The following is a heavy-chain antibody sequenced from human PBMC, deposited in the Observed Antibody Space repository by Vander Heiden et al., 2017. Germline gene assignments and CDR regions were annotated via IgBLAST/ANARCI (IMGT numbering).Heavy chain of an antibody. CDR3: AKDTISRDGYSYYYYYGMDV. CDR1: GLTLDDYA. J-gene: IGHJ6*02. V-gene: IGHV3-43D*04. D-gene: IGHD5-18*01. CDR2: ISWDGGST. Sequence: EMQLVESGGVVVQPGGSLRLSCAASGLTLDDYAMHLVRQAPGKGLEWVSLISWDGGSTYYADSVKGRFTISRDNSKNSLYLQMNSLRAEDTALYYCAKDTISRDGYSYYYYYGMDVWGQGTTVTVSS.